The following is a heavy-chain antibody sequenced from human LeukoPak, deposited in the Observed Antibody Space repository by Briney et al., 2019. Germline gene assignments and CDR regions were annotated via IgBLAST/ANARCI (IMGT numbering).Heavy chain of an antibody. V-gene: IGHV3-23*01. Sequence: GGSLRLSCAASGFTFSSYAMSWVRQAPGKGLEWVSAISGSGGSTYYADSVKGRFTISRDNSKNTLYLQMNSLRAKDTAVYYCAKGGGWSPAVLFDYWGQGTLVTVSS. CDR3: AKGGGWSPAVLFDY. CDR2: ISGSGGST. CDR1: GFTFSSYA. D-gene: IGHD6-19*01. J-gene: IGHJ4*02.